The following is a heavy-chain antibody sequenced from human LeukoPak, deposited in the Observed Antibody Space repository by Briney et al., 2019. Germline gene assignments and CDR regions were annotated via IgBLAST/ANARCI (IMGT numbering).Heavy chain of an antibody. CDR2: INPNSGGT. CDR3: ARVYYGSGSYEDYYYYMDV. Sequence: ASVKVSCKASGYTFTGYYMHWVRQAPGQGLEWMGWINPNSGGTNYAQKFQGRVTMTRDTSISTAYMELSRLRSDDTAVYYCARVYYGSGSYEDYYYYMDVWGKGTTVTVSS. D-gene: IGHD3-10*01. V-gene: IGHV1-2*02. J-gene: IGHJ6*03. CDR1: GYTFTGYY.